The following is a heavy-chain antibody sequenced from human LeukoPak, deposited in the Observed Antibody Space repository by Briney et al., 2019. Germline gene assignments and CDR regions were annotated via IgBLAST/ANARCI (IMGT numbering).Heavy chain of an antibody. V-gene: IGHV4-39*01. CDR3: ARLRPWYFDL. CDR1: GGSISSSSYY. Sequence: SATLSLTCTVSGGSISSSSYYWGWIRQPPGKGLEGIGSIYYSGSTYYNPSLKSRVTISVDTSKNQFSLKLSSVTAADTAVYYCARLRPWYFDLWGRGTLVTVSS. CDR2: IYYSGST. J-gene: IGHJ2*01.